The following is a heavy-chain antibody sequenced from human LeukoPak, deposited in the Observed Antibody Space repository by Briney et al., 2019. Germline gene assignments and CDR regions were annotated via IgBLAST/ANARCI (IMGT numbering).Heavy chain of an antibody. CDR1: GGSISSGSYY. V-gene: IGHV4-61*02. D-gene: IGHD6-13*01. CDR3: ARHWGYSSSWALFDP. Sequence: SETLSLTCTVSGGSISSGSYYWSWIRQPAGKGLEWIGRIYTSGSTNYNPSLKSRVTISIDTSKNHFSLKLSSVTAADTAVYYCARHWGYSSSWALFDPWGQGTLVTVSS. J-gene: IGHJ5*02. CDR2: IYTSGST.